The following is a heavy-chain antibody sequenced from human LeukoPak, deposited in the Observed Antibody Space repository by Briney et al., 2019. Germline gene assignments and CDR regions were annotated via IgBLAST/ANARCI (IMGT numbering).Heavy chain of an antibody. CDR2: IYYSGST. J-gene: IGHJ4*02. CDR3: ARLGYYGSGSYPDY. D-gene: IGHD3-10*01. CDR1: GGSISSGDYY. Sequence: SETLSLTCTVSGGSISSGDYYWSWIRQPPGKGLEWIGYIYYSGSTYYNPSPKSRVTISVDTSKNQFSLRLSSVTAADTAVYYCARLGYYGSGSYPDYWGQGTLVTVSS. V-gene: IGHV4-30-4*02.